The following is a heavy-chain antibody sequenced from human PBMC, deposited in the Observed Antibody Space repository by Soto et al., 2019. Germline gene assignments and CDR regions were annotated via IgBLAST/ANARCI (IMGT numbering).Heavy chain of an antibody. CDR1: GGTFSSCA. V-gene: IGHV1-69*06. CDR3: ARDQGSSGWYVSYYGMDV. D-gene: IGHD6-19*01. Sequence: GASVKVSGKACGGTFSSCAISWVRQAPGQGLEWMGGIIPIFGTANYAQKLQGRVTITADKSTSTAYMELSSLRSEDTAVYYFARDQGSSGWYVSYYGMDVWGQGTTVTVSS. J-gene: IGHJ6*02. CDR2: IIPIFGTA.